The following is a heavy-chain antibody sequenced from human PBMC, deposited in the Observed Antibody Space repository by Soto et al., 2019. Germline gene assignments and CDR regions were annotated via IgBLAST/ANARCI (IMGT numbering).Heavy chain of an antibody. V-gene: IGHV3-23*01. Sequence: GGSLRLSCAASGFTFSSYAMSWVRQAPGKGLEWVSAISGSGGSTYYADSVKGRFTISRDNSKNTLYLQMNSLRAEDTAVYYCAKFTQDSRGYYDIYYYYGMDVWGQGTTVTVSS. D-gene: IGHD3-22*01. CDR1: GFTFSSYA. J-gene: IGHJ6*02. CDR3: AKFTQDSRGYYDIYYYYGMDV. CDR2: ISGSGGST.